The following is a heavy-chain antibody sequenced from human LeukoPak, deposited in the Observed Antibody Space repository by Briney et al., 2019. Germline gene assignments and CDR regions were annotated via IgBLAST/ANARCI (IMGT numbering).Heavy chain of an antibody. CDR3: ARGLYGDYGYNWFDP. D-gene: IGHD4-17*01. V-gene: IGHV1-69*13. Sequence: SVKVSCKASGGTFSSYAISWVRQAPGQGLEWMGGIIPIVGTANYAQKFQGRVTITADESTSTAYMELSSLRSEDTAVYYCARGLYGDYGYNWFDPWGQGTLVTVSS. CDR2: IIPIVGTA. J-gene: IGHJ5*02. CDR1: GGTFSSYA.